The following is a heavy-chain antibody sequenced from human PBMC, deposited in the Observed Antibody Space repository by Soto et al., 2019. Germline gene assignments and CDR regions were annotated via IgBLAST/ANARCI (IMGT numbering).Heavy chain of an antibody. V-gene: IGHV4-34*01. CDR1: GGSVSGYS. J-gene: IGHJ4*02. D-gene: IGHD4-17*01. CDR2: VSDRGGT. CDR3: ARRVAVTYFFDT. Sequence: QVYLQQWGAGPLNPSETLSLTCAVYGGSVSGYSWTWLRQPPGKGLEWIGEVSDRGGTNYSPSLKSRVTISMDTSKRQFSLRLTSVTAADTALYYCARRVAVTYFFDTWGQGALVPVS.